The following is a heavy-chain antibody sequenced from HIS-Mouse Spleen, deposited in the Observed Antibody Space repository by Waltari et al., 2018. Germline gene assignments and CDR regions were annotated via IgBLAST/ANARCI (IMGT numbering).Heavy chain of an antibody. CDR1: GGSISSSSYY. Sequence: QLQLQGSGPGLVKPSETLSLTCTVSGGSISSSSYYWGWIRQPPGKGLEWIGSIHYRGSTYYNPSLKSRVTISVDTSKNQFSLKLRSVTAADTAVYYCAREIPYSSSWYDWYFDLWGRGTLVTVSS. CDR3: AREIPYSSSWYDWYFDL. V-gene: IGHV4-39*07. CDR2: IHYRGST. J-gene: IGHJ2*01. D-gene: IGHD6-13*01.